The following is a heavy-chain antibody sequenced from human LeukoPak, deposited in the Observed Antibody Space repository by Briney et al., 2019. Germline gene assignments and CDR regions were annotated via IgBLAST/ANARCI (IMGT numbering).Heavy chain of an antibody. D-gene: IGHD6-13*01. Sequence: ASVKVSCKASGYTFTSYGISWVRQAPGQGLEWMGWISAYNGNTNYAQKLQGRVTMTTDTSTSTAYMELRNLRSDDKAVYYCARDGRSALSIAAAGIGGYWGEGTLVTVSS. J-gene: IGHJ4*02. CDR2: ISAYNGNT. CDR1: GYTFTSYG. CDR3: ARDGRSALSIAAAGIGGY. V-gene: IGHV1-18*01.